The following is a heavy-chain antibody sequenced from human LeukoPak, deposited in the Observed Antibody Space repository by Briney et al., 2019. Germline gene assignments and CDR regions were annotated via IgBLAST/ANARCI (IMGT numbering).Heavy chain of an antibody. CDR3: ARGSAYYYGSGSYLY. Sequence: SETLSLTCTVSGGPISSSSYYWGWIRQPPGKGLEWIGSIYYSGSTYYNPSLKSRVTISVDTSKNQFSLKLSSVTAADTAVYYCARGSAYYYGSGSYLYWGQGTLVTVSS. J-gene: IGHJ4*02. CDR2: IYYSGST. D-gene: IGHD3-10*01. V-gene: IGHV4-39*01. CDR1: GGPISSSSYY.